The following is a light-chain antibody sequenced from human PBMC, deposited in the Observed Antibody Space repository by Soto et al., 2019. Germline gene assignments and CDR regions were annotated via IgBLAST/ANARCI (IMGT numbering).Light chain of an antibody. V-gene: IGKV3-11*01. Sequence: EIVLTQSPAILSMSPGDRATLSCRASQSVSSYFAWYQQKPGQAPRLLIYDASNMAAGVPARFSGSGSGTDFTLTISSLQTEDVAIYYCQKRRCGPVTFGQGTKVEIK. CDR1: QSVSSY. CDR3: QKRRCGPVT. CDR2: DAS. J-gene: IGKJ1*01.